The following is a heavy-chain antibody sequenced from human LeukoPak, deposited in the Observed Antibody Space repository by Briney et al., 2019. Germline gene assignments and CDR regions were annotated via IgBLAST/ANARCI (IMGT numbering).Heavy chain of an antibody. CDR1: GFTFDDYA. D-gene: IGHD1-1*01. J-gene: IGHJ3*02. Sequence: PGRSLRLSCAASGFTFDDYAMHWVRQAPGKGLEWVSGISWNSGSIGYADSVKGRFTISRDNAKNSLYLQMNSLRAEDTALYYCAKDKSGMTPFDAFDIWGQGTVVTVSS. CDR3: AKDKSGMTPFDAFDI. V-gene: IGHV3-9*01. CDR2: ISWNSGSI.